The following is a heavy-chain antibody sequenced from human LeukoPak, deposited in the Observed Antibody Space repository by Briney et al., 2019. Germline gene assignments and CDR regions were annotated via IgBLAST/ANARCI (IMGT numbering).Heavy chain of an antibody. CDR1: GFTFSSYA. J-gene: IGHJ4*02. CDR2: ISGSGGST. V-gene: IGHV3-23*01. CDR3: SSGPNVLLWFGELSQSDY. D-gene: IGHD3-10*01. Sequence: PGGSLRLSCAASGFTFSSYAMSWVRQAPGKGLEWVSAISGSGGSTYYADSVKGRFTISRDNAKNTLYLQMNSLRAEDTAVYYCSSGPNVLLWFGELSQSDYWGQGTLVTVSS.